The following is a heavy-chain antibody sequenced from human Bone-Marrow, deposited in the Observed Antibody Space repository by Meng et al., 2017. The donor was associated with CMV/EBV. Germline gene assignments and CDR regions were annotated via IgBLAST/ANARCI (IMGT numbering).Heavy chain of an antibody. CDR1: GYTFTGYY. Sequence: QVQLVQSGAEVKKPGASVKVSFKASGYTFTGYYMHWVRQAPGQGLEWMGWINPNSGGTNYAQKFQGRVTMTRDTSTSTAYMELSRLRSDDTAVYYCARVVVATSINNWFDPWGQGTLVTVSS. V-gene: IGHV1-2*02. D-gene: IGHD5-12*01. CDR3: ARVVVATSINNWFDP. CDR2: INPNSGGT. J-gene: IGHJ5*02.